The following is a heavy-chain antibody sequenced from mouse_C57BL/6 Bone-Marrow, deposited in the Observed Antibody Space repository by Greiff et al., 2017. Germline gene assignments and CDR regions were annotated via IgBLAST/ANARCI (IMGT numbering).Heavy chain of an antibody. J-gene: IGHJ1*03. V-gene: IGHV1-5*01. Sequence: VQLQQSGTVLARPGASVKMSCKTSGYTFTSYWMHWVKQRPGQGLEWIGAIYPGNSDTSYNQKFKGKAKLTAVTSASTAYMELSSLTNEYSAVYYCTRCGYDPYWYFDVWGTGTTVTVSS. CDR3: TRCGYDPYWYFDV. CDR2: IYPGNSDT. D-gene: IGHD2-2*01. CDR1: GYTFTSYW.